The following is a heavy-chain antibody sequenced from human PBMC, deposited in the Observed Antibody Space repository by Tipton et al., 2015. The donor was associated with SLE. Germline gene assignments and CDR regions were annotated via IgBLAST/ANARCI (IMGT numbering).Heavy chain of an antibody. CDR1: GGSISSYY. V-gene: IGHV4-4*07. Sequence: TLSLTCTVSGGSISSYYWSWIRQPAGKGLEWIGRIYSSGSTNYNPSLKSRVTMSVDTSKNQFSLKLSSVTAADTAVYYCVQVTLDAFDIWGQGTMVTVSS. CDR2: IYSSGST. CDR3: VQVTLDAFDI. D-gene: IGHD4-11*01. J-gene: IGHJ3*02.